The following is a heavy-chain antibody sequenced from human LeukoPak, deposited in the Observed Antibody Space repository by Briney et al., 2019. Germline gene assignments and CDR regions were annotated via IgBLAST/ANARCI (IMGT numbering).Heavy chain of an antibody. CDR3: AEGLYSSGYLDY. CDR2: IYSGGDT. D-gene: IGHD3-22*01. J-gene: IGHJ4*02. CDR1: GFSVSSNF. V-gene: IGHV3-53*01. Sequence: PGRSLRLSCTASGFSVSSNFMSWVRQAPGKGLQWLSVIYSGGDTYYADSVKGRFTISRDNSKNTLYLQMNSLRAEDTAVYYCAEGLYSSGYLDYWGQGTLVTVSS.